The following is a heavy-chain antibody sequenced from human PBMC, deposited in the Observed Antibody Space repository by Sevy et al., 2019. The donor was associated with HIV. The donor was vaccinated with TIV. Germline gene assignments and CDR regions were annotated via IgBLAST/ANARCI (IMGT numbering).Heavy chain of an antibody. V-gene: IGHV3-48*01. J-gene: IGHJ3*02. CDR3: ASEIVGGPFDI. CDR1: GFTFRIYT. Sequence: GGSLRLSCAASGFTFRIYTMSWVRQAPGKGLECVSYIVGSSVTIYYADSVKGRFTISRDNAKNSLYLQMNSLRAEDTAVYYCASEIVGGPFDIWGQGTMVTDSS. CDR2: IVGSSVTI. D-gene: IGHD1-26*01.